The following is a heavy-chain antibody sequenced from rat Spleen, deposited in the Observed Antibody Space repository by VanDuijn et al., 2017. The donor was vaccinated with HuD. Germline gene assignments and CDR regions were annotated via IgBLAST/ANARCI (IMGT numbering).Heavy chain of an antibody. J-gene: IGHJ3*01. CDR3: VRQDTSGYSNWFAY. D-gene: IGHD4-3*01. CDR2: ISYDGSST. V-gene: IGHV5-29*01. Sequence: EVQLVESDGGLVQPGRSLKLSCAASGFTFSDYYMAWVRQAPTKGLEWVATISYDGSSTYYRDSLKGRFTISRDNAKNTQYLQMDSLRSEDTATYYCVRQDTSGYSNWFAYWGQGTLVTVSS. CDR1: GFTFSDYY.